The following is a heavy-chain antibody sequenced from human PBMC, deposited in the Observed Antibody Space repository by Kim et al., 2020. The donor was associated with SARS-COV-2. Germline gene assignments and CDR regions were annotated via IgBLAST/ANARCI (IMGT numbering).Heavy chain of an antibody. CDR2: ISGSGGST. CDR3: AKGTNYYDSSGKPDAFDI. V-gene: IGHV3-23*01. J-gene: IGHJ3*02. D-gene: IGHD3-22*01. CDR1: GFTFSSYA. Sequence: GGSLRLSCAASGFTFSSYAMSWVRQAPGKGLEWVSAISGSGGSTYYADSVKGRFTISRDNSKNTLYLQMNSLRAEDTAVYYCAKGTNYYDSSGKPDAFDIWGQGTMVTVSS.